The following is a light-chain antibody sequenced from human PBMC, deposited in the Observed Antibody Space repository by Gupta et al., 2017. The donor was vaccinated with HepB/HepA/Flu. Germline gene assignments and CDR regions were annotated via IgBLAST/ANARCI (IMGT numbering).Light chain of an antibody. CDR2: DAS. CDR3: QQRSNWPWT. CDR1: QSVSSY. Sequence: EIVLTKLPATLLLSSGERATLPCRASQSVSSYLAWYQQKPGQAPRLLIYDASNRATGIPARFSGSGSGTDFTLTISSLEPEDFAVYYCQQRSNWPWTFGQGTKVEIK. V-gene: IGKV3-11*01. J-gene: IGKJ1*01.